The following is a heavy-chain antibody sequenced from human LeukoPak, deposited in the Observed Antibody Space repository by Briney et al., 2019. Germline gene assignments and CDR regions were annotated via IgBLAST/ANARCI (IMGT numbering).Heavy chain of an antibody. CDR3: ARSDYYDSSIRFDF. J-gene: IGHJ4*02. V-gene: IGHV4-38-2*01. CDR1: GGSFSGYY. D-gene: IGHD3-22*01. CDR2: IYHSGGT. Sequence: SETLSLTCAVFGGSFSGYYWGWIRQPPGKGLEWIGSIYHSGGTYYNLSLKSRVTISLGTSKNRFSLQLSSVTAADTAVYYCARSDYYDSSIRFDFWGQGTLVAVSS.